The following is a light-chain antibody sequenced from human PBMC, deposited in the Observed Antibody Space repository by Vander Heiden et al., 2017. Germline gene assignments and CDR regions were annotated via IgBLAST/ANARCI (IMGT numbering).Light chain of an antibody. V-gene: IGKV3-20*01. CDR2: GAS. CDR3: QQYGSSLLT. J-gene: IGKJ4*01. Sequence: EIVLTQSPGTLSLSPGERATLSCRASQSFSGTYLAWYQQRPGQAPRLLIYGASMRATGIPDRLSGSGSGTDFTLTISRLEPEDFAVYYCQQYGSSLLTFGGGTKVEIK. CDR1: QSFSGTY.